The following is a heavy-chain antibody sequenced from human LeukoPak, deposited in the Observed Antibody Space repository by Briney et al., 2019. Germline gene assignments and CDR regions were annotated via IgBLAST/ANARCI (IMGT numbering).Heavy chain of an antibody. J-gene: IGHJ4*02. CDR2: IYHSGTT. CDR3: AKSKAGLRIDY. D-gene: IGHD4-17*01. CDR1: GYSISSGYY. Sequence: PSETLSLTCTVSGYSISSGYYWGWIRQPPGKGLEWIGSIYHSGTTNYNPSLKSRVTISIGTSKKQFSLKLRSVTAADTAVYYCAKSKAGLRIDYWGPGTLVTVSS. V-gene: IGHV4-38-2*02.